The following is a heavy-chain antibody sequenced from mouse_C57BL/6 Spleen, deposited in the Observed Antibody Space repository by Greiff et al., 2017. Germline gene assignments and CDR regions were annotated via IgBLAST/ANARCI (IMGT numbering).Heavy chain of an antibody. Sequence: EVQLVESGGGLVKPGGSLKLSCAASGFTFSSYAMSWVRQTPEKRLEWVATISDGGSYTYYPDNLKGRFTISRDNAKNNLYLQLSHLKSEDTAMYYCAGDGWGELFAYWGQGTLVTVSA. CDR3: AGDGWGELFAY. J-gene: IGHJ3*01. V-gene: IGHV5-4*01. CDR1: GFTFSSYA. CDR2: ISDGGSYT. D-gene: IGHD2-3*01.